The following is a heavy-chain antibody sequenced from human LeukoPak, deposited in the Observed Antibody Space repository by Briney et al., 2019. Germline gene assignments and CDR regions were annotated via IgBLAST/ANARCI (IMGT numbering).Heavy chain of an antibody. Sequence: SETLSLTCAVYGGSFSGYYWSWIRQPPGKGLEWIGEINHSGSTNYNPSLKSRATISVDTSKNQFSLKLSSVTAADTAVYYCARNAYYYYMDVWGKGTTVTVSS. V-gene: IGHV4-34*01. J-gene: IGHJ6*03. CDR2: INHSGST. CDR3: ARNAYYYYMDV. CDR1: GGSFSGYY.